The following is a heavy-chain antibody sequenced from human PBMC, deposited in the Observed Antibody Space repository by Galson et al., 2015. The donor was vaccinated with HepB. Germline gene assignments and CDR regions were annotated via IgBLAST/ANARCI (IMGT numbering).Heavy chain of an antibody. Sequence: LSLTCAVSGGYFSGYYCSWIRQPPGKGLEWIGEINHSGSTNYNPSLKSRVTISVDTSKNQFSLKLSSVTAADTAVYYCARAIPGYSSGWYRYWGQGTLVTVSS. V-gene: IGHV4-34*01. D-gene: IGHD6-19*01. CDR3: ARAIPGYSSGWYRY. J-gene: IGHJ4*02. CDR2: INHSGST. CDR1: GGYFSGYY.